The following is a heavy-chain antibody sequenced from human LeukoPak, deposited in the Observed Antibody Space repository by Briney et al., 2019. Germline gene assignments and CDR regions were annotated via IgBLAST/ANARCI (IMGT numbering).Heavy chain of an antibody. CDR1: GYTFTGYY. J-gene: IGHJ4*02. Sequence: GASVKVSCKASGYTFTGYYMHWVRQAPGQGLEWMGWINPNSGGTNYAQKFQGRVTMTRDTSISTAYMELSRLRSDDTAVYYCARERKQWLPSESVGFDYWGQGTLVTVSS. CDR2: INPNSGGT. V-gene: IGHV1-2*02. D-gene: IGHD6-19*01. CDR3: ARERKQWLPSESVGFDY.